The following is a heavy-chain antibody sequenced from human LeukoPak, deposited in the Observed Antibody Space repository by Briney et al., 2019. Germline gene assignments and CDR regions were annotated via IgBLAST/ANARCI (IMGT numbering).Heavy chain of an antibody. CDR3: ARDLSARFPLY. CDR2: INWDGGTT. V-gene: IGHV3-20*04. D-gene: IGHD3-3*01. J-gene: IGHJ4*02. CDR1: GFTFDDYG. Sequence: GASLRLSCAASGFTFDDYGMSWVRQARGKGLEWVFGINWDGGTTGYADSVKGRFTISRDNAKNSLYLQMNSLRAEDTALYYCARDLSARFPLYWGQGTLVTVSS.